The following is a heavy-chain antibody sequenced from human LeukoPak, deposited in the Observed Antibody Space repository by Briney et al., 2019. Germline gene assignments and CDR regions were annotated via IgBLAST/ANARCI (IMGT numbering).Heavy chain of an antibody. D-gene: IGHD6-19*01. J-gene: IGHJ4*02. V-gene: IGHV1-18*01. Sequence: ASVKVSCKASGYTFTSYGISWVRQAPGQGLEWMGWISAYNGNTNYAQKLQGRVTMTTDTSTSTAYMELRSLRSVDTAVYYCARNPPPRIAVAGTWVDYWGQGTLVTVSS. CDR2: ISAYNGNT. CDR3: ARNPPPRIAVAGTWVDY. CDR1: GYTFTSYG.